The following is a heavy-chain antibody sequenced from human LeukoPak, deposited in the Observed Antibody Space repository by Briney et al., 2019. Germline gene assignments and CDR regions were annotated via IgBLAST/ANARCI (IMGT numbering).Heavy chain of an antibody. D-gene: IGHD2-15*01. CDR1: GFTFSRYW. CDR2: INSEGSST. CDR3: ASRDQNCSGGSCYPIDY. V-gene: IGHV3-74*01. Sequence: GGSLRLSCAASGFTFSRYWMHWVRQAPGKGLVWVSRINSEGSSTSYADSVKGRFTISRDNAKNTLYLQMSSLRAEDTAVYYCASRDQNCSGGSCYPIDYWGQGTLVTVSS. J-gene: IGHJ4*02.